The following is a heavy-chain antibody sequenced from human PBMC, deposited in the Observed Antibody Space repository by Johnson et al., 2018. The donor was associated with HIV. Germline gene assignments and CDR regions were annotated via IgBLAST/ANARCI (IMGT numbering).Heavy chain of an antibody. CDR2: IKQDGSEK. J-gene: IGHJ3*02. CDR3: ARENQGYSYRAFDI. V-gene: IGHV3-7*01. Sequence: VQLVESGGGLVQPGGSLRLSCAASGFTFSSYWMSWVRQAPGKGLEWVANIKQDGSEKYYVDSVKGRFTTSRDNAKNSLYLQMNSLRAEDTAVYYCARENQGYSYRAFDIWGQGTMVTVSS. D-gene: IGHD5-18*01. CDR1: GFTFSSYW.